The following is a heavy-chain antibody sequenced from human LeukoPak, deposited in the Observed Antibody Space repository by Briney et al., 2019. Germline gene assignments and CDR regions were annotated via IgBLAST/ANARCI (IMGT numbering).Heavy chain of an antibody. CDR2: IYYSGST. D-gene: IGHD7-27*01. CDR3: ARRTANWGVTEALDI. CDR1: GGSISSSSYY. V-gene: IGHV4-39*01. J-gene: IGHJ3*02. Sequence: SETLSLTCTVSGGSISSSSYYWGWIRQPPGKGLEWIGSIYYSGSTYYNPSLKSRVTISVDTSKNQFSLKLSSVTAADTAVYYCARRTANWGVTEALDIWGQGTMVTVSS.